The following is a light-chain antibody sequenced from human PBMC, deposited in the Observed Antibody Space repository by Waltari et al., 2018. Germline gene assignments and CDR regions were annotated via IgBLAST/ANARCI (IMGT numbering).Light chain of an antibody. CDR2: KAS. V-gene: IGKV1-5*03. CDR3: QQYRTNPWA. J-gene: IGKJ1*01. Sequence: DIQMTQSPSTLSASVGERVNLTCRASQNINSWLAWYQQKPGMAPKLLISKASTLESGVPSRFSGSGSGTEFTLTIGSLQPDDLATYYCQQYRTNPWAFGQGTKV. CDR1: QNINSW.